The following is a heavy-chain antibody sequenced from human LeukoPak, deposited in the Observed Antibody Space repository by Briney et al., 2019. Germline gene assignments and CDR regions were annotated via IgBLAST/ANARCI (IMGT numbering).Heavy chain of an antibody. CDR2: IYYSGST. V-gene: IGHV4-39*07. CDR1: RGSISSGGCY. J-gene: IGHJ1*01. D-gene: IGHD6-13*01. Sequence: SETLSLTCTVSRGSISSGGCYWSRIRQPPGKGLEWIGSIYYSGSTYYNPSLKSRVTISVDTSKNQFSLKLSSVTAADTAVYYCARDPHSSWGYFQHWGQGTLVTVSS. CDR3: ARDPHSSWGYFQH.